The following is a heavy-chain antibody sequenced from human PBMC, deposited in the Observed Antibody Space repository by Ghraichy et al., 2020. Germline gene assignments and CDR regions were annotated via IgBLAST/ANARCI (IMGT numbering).Heavy chain of an antibody. J-gene: IGHJ4*02. V-gene: IGHV1-18*04. D-gene: IGHD3-22*01. CDR3: ARLALGGYWTLGF. CDR1: GYTFTHYG. Sequence: ASVKVSCKASGYTFTHYGISWVRQAPGQGLEWMGWIGTSNANTNYAQKFQGRVTMTTDTSTSTAYMELRSLRSDDTAVYFCARLALGGYWTLGFWGQGTLVTVSS. CDR2: IGTSNANT.